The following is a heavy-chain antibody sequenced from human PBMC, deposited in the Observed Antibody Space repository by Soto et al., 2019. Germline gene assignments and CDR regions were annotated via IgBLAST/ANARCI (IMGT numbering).Heavy chain of an antibody. Sequence: GGSLRLSCAASGFTFSTYSMNWVRQAPGKGLEWVSYISSSSTTKYYADSVKGRFTISRDNSKNTLYLQMNSLRAEDTAVYYCARDRGFHIVVVTATGGAFDIWGQGTMVTVSS. CDR2: ISSSSTTK. V-gene: IGHV3-48*01. J-gene: IGHJ3*02. D-gene: IGHD2-21*02. CDR1: GFTFSTYS. CDR3: ARDRGFHIVVVTATGGAFDI.